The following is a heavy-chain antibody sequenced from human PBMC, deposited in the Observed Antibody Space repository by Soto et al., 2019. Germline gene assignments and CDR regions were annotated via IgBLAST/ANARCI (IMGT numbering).Heavy chain of an antibody. CDR1: GGTFSNSA. Sequence: QVQLVQSGAEVRKPGSSVKVSCKASGGTFSNSAITWVRQAPGQGLEWVGGIIPIFGSTNYAQKLQGRVTITADESTSTAYMEPSSLTSEDTAVYYCARDGDLRSDFWSGPLGGGWFDPWGQGTLVTVSS. CDR3: ARDGDLRSDFWSGPLGGGWFDP. J-gene: IGHJ5*02. D-gene: IGHD3-3*01. CDR2: IIPIFGST. V-gene: IGHV1-69*12.